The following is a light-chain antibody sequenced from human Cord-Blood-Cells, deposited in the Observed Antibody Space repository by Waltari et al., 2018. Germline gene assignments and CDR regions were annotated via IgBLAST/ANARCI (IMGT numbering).Light chain of an antibody. V-gene: IGKV1-33*01. CDR3: QQYDNLPMYT. J-gene: IGKJ2*01. CDR1: QDISNY. Sequence: DIQMTQSPSSLSASVGDRVTITCHAGQDISNYLNWYQQKPGKAPKLLIYDASNLETGGPSKFSGSGSGTDFTFTIISLQPEDIATYYCQQYDNLPMYTFGQGTKLEIK. CDR2: DAS.